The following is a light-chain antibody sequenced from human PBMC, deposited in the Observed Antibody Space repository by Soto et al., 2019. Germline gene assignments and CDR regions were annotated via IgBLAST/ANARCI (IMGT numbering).Light chain of an antibody. V-gene: IGKV1-9*01. J-gene: IGKJ1*01. CDR2: AAS. CDR1: QGIGPY. Sequence: DIQLTQSPSFLSASVGDRVTITCRASQGIGPYLRWYQQKPGKAPKLLIYAASTLQSGVPSTFSGSGSVTEFTLTISSLQPEDFATYYCQQVYSYPWTFGQGTKVEIK. CDR3: QQVYSYPWT.